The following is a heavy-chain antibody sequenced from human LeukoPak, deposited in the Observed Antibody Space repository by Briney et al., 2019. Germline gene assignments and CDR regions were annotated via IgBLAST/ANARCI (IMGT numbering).Heavy chain of an antibody. CDR3: AKDADSSSFYFDY. CDR2: ISGSGGST. V-gene: IGHV3-23*01. D-gene: IGHD6-13*01. J-gene: IGHJ4*02. CDR1: GFTFSNYA. Sequence: GGSLRLSCAASGFTFSNYAMTWARQAPGKGLEWVSAISGSGGSTYYADSVKGRFTISRDNSKNTLYLQMNSLRAEDTAVYYCAKDADSSSFYFDYWGQGTLVTVSS.